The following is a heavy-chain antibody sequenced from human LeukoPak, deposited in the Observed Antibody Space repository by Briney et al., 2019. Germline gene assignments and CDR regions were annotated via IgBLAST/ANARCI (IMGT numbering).Heavy chain of an antibody. D-gene: IGHD5-18*01. J-gene: IGHJ4*02. CDR3: ARVGGSYYSYGYFDY. V-gene: IGHV1-69*13. Sequence: SVKVSCKASGGTFSSYAISWVRQAPGQGLEWMGGIILIFGTANYAQKFQGRVTITADESTSTAYMELSSLRSEDTAVYYCARVGGSYYSYGYFDYWGQGTLVTVSS. CDR1: GGTFSSYA. CDR2: IILIFGTA.